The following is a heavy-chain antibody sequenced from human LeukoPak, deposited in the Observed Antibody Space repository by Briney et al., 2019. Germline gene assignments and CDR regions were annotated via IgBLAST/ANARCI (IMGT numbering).Heavy chain of an antibody. CDR2: INSNGDEI. CDR3: ANWIGSSSRDY. J-gene: IGHJ4*02. D-gene: IGHD6-6*01. Sequence: GGSLRLSCAASGFTFSTYAMTWVRQAPGKGLEWVSGINSNGDEIYYADSVRGRFTISRDDSNNALYLQMDSLRAEDTAVYYCANWIGSSSRDYWGQGTLVTVSS. CDR1: GFTFSTYA. V-gene: IGHV3-23*01.